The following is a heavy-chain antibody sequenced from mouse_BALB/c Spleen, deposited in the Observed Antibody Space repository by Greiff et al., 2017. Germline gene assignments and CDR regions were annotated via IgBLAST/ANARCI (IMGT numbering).Heavy chain of an antibody. CDR3: ARHGYVYYAMDY. CDR2: ISNGGGST. J-gene: IGHJ4*01. Sequence: EVKLQESGGGLVQPGGSLKLSCAASGFTFSSYTMSWVRQTPEKRLEWVAYISNGGGSTYYPDTVKGRFTISRDNAKNTLYLQMSSLKSEDTAMYYCARHGYVYYAMDYWGQGTSVTVSS. D-gene: IGHD2-2*01. V-gene: IGHV5-12-2*01. CDR1: GFTFSSYT.